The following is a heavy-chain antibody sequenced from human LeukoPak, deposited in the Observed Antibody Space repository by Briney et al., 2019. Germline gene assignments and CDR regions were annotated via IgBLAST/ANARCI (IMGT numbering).Heavy chain of an antibody. D-gene: IGHD6-19*01. CDR3: AKASTRSLYSSGWYYFDY. J-gene: IGHJ4*02. Sequence: GGSLRLSRAASVFTFHDYALHGVRQAPGKGLEGVSGISWYSGSMDCADCVKGRFTISRDNAKNSLYLQMNSLRAEDTALYYCAKASTRSLYSSGWYYFDYWGQGTLVTVSS. V-gene: IGHV3-9*01. CDR1: VFTFHDYA. CDR2: ISWYSGSM.